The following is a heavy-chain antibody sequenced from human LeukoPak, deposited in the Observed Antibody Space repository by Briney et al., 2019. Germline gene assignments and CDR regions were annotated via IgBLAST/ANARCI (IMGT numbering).Heavy chain of an antibody. Sequence: GGSLRLSCAASGFTFSTYSMNWVRQAPGKGLEWVSSISSSSSYIYYADSVKGRFTISRDNAKNSLYLQMNSLRAEDTAVYYCARDFAREFTIDYWGQGTLVTVSS. J-gene: IGHJ4*02. CDR1: GFTFSTYS. D-gene: IGHD3-10*01. V-gene: IGHV3-21*06. CDR2: ISSSSSYI. CDR3: ARDFAREFTIDY.